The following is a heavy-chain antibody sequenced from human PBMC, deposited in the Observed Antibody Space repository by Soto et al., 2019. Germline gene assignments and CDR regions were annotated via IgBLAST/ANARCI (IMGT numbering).Heavy chain of an antibody. CDR3: AKQTSSGWTYYFDY. J-gene: IGHJ4*02. D-gene: IGHD6-19*01. CDR1: GFTLSSYE. Sequence: PGGSLRLSCAASGFTLSSYEMNWVRQAPGKGLEWVSYISSSGSTIYYADSVKGRFTISRDNAKNSLYLQMNSLRAEDTAVYYCAKQTSSGWTYYFDYWGQGTLVTVSS. CDR2: ISSSGSTI. V-gene: IGHV3-48*03.